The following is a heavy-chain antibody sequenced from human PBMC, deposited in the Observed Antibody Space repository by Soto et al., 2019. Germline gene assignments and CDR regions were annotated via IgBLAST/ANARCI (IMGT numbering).Heavy chain of an antibody. D-gene: IGHD2-21*01. CDR1: GGSISSGGYY. V-gene: IGHV4-31*03. CDR2: IYYSGST. J-gene: IGHJ6*02. Sequence: QVQLQESGPGLVKPSQTLSLTCTVSGGSISSGGYYWSWIRQHPGKGLEWIGYIYYSGSTYYNPSLKSRVTISVDTSKNLCSLKLSSVTAADTAVYYCAASCVGCGGFNYYGMDVWGQGTTVTVSS. CDR3: AASCVGCGGFNYYGMDV.